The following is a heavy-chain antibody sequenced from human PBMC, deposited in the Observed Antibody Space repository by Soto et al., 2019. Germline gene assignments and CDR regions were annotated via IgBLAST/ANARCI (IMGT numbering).Heavy chain of an antibody. J-gene: IGHJ4*02. Sequence: EGQLVESGGGLVQPGGSLRLSCAASGFIISNYWMSWVRQAPGKGLEWVANIKQDGTEKYYVDSVRGRFTISRDNAKNSLYLQTNSLRVEDTAVYYCSHDYRSAYWGQGTLVTVSS. D-gene: IGHD4-17*01. V-gene: IGHV3-7*01. CDR3: SHDYRSAY. CDR1: GFIISNYW. CDR2: IKQDGTEK.